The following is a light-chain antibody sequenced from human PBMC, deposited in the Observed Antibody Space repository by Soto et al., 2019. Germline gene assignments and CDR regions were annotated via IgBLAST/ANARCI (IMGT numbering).Light chain of an antibody. CDR3: GSWDSSLTAVV. Sequence: QSVLTQPPSVSAAPGQKVTISCDGRSSNIGNNYVSWYQQFPGTAPKLLIYEDDRRPSGISDRFSGSKSGSSATLAITGLQTGDEAIFYCGSWDSSLTAVVFGGGTKVTVL. J-gene: IGLJ2*01. CDR2: EDD. V-gene: IGLV1-51*01. CDR1: SSNIGNNY.